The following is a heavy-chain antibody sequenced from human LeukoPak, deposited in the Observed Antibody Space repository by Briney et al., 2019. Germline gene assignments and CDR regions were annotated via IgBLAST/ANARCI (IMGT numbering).Heavy chain of an antibody. CDR2: IIPIFGRA. CDR1: GGTFSSYA. D-gene: IGHD4-11*01. Sequence: SVKVSCKASGGTFSSYAISWVRQAPGQGLEWMGGIIPIFGRANYAQKFQGRVTITTDESTSTAYMELSSLRSEDTAVYYCARDRATVTTGYYYYMDVWGKGTTVTVSS. J-gene: IGHJ6*03. CDR3: ARDRATVTTGYYYYMDV. V-gene: IGHV1-69*05.